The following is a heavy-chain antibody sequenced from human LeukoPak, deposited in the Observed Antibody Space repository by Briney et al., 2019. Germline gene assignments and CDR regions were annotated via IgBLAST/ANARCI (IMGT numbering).Heavy chain of an antibody. D-gene: IGHD2-2*02. CDR2: IWYDGSNK. CDR1: GFTFSSYG. Sequence: PGGSLRLSCAASGFTFSSYGMHWVRQAPGKGLEWVAVIWYDGSNKYYADSVKGRFTISRDNSKNTLYLQMNSLRAEDTAVYYCARACCSSTSCYTSWFDPWGQGTLVTVSS. J-gene: IGHJ5*02. CDR3: ARACCSSTSCYTSWFDP. V-gene: IGHV3-33*01.